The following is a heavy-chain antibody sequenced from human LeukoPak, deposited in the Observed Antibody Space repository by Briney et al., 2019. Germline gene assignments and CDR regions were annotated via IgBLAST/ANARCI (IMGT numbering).Heavy chain of an antibody. CDR1: GFTFSDYY. D-gene: IGHD6-13*01. J-gene: IGHJ3*02. CDR2: ISSSGSTI. CDR3: AKVPVTSSSQGPLDAFDI. V-gene: IGHV3-11*01. Sequence: GGSLRLSCAASGFTFSDYYMSWIRQAPGKGLEWVSYISSSGSTIYYADSVKGRFTISRDNSKNTLYLQMNSLRAEDTAVYYCAKVPVTSSSQGPLDAFDIWGQGTMVTVSS.